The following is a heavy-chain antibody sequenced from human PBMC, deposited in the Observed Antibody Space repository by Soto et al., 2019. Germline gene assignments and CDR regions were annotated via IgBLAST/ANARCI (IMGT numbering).Heavy chain of an antibody. CDR3: ARELDYDILTGAPPAYYYYGMDV. CDR2: ISYDGSNK. CDR1: GFTFSSYA. D-gene: IGHD3-9*01. V-gene: IGHV3-30-3*01. Sequence: PGGSLRLSCAASGFTFSSYAMHWVRQAPGKGLEWVAVISYDGSNKYYADSVKGRFTISRGNSKNTLYLQMNSLRAEDTAVYYCARELDYDILTGAPPAYYYYGMDVWGQGTTVTVSS. J-gene: IGHJ6*02.